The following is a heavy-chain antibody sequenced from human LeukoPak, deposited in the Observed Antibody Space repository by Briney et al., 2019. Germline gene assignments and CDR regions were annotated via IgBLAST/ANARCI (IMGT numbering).Heavy chain of an antibody. V-gene: IGHV1-18*01. Sequence: ASVKVSCKAPGYTFTSYGISWVRQAPGQGLEWMGGISAYNGNTNYAQKLQGRVTMTTDTSTSTAYMELRSMRSDDTAVYYCARDHREYYYDSSGYFQHRRGDAFDIWGQGTMVTVSS. CDR2: ISAYNGNT. CDR3: ARDHREYYYDSSGYFQHRRGDAFDI. J-gene: IGHJ3*02. D-gene: IGHD3-22*01. CDR1: GYTFTSYG.